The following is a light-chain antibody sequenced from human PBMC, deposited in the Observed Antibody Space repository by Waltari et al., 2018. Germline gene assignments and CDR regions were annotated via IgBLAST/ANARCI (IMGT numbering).Light chain of an antibody. V-gene: IGLV2-8*01. Sequence: QSALTQPPSASGSPGQSVTISCTGISSDVSNYNYVSWYHHHPGKAPKLTLYEVPKRPSGIPARFSGSKSGNTASLTISGLQAEDEASYYCTSYAGSNNVVFGGGTKVTVL. CDR3: TSYAGSNNVV. CDR2: EVP. J-gene: IGLJ2*01. CDR1: SSDVSNYNY.